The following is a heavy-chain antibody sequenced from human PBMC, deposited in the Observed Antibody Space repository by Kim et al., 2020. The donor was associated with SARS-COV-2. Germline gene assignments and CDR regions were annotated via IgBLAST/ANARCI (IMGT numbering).Heavy chain of an antibody. D-gene: IGHD5-12*01. Sequence: GGSLRLSCAASGFTFSSYAMHWVRQAPGKGLEWVAVISYDGSNKYYADSVKGRFTISRDNSKNTLYLQMNSLRAEDTAVYYCARDPGYSGYDGYYYYMDVWGKGTTVTVSS. CDR3: ARDPGYSGYDGYYYYMDV. J-gene: IGHJ6*03. CDR2: ISYDGSNK. CDR1: GFTFSSYA. V-gene: IGHV3-30-3*01.